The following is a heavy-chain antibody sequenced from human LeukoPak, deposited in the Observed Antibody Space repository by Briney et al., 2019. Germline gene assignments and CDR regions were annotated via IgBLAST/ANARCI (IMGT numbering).Heavy chain of an antibody. Sequence: ASVKVSCKTSGYTFTRYGISWVRQAPGQGLEWMGWISAYEGNTKYAQKVQGRVSMTTDTSTSTAYMELRSLRSDDTAVYYWARDNAIIPAEIADYWGQGTQVTVSS. CDR2: ISAYEGNT. CDR3: ARDNAIIPAEIADY. D-gene: IGHD2-2*01. CDR1: GYTFTRYG. J-gene: IGHJ4*02. V-gene: IGHV1-18*01.